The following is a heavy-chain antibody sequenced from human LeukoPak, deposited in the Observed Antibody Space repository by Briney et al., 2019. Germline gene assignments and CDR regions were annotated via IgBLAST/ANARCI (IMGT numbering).Heavy chain of an antibody. D-gene: IGHD3-3*01. CDR1: GYTFTGYY. Sequence: ASVKVSCKASGYTFTGYYMHWVRQAPGQGLEWMGRINPNSGGTNYAQKFQGRVTMTRDTSISTAYMELSRLRSDDTAVYYCARGDFYYYYGMDVWGQGTTVTVSS. CDR2: INPNSGGT. J-gene: IGHJ6*02. CDR3: ARGDFYYYYGMDV. V-gene: IGHV1-2*06.